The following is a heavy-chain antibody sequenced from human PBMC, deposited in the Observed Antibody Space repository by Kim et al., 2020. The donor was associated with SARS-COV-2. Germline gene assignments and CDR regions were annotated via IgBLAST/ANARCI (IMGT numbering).Heavy chain of an antibody. Sequence: ASVKVSCKASGYTFTSYGISWVRQAPGQGLEWMGWISAYNGNTNYAQKLQGRVTMTTDTSTSTAYMELRSLRSDDTAVYYCARDRASDQPKITIFGVVIPGMDVWGQGTTVTVSS. CDR1: GYTFTSYG. CDR3: ARDRASDQPKITIFGVVIPGMDV. CDR2: ISAYNGNT. D-gene: IGHD3-3*01. J-gene: IGHJ6*02. V-gene: IGHV1-18*01.